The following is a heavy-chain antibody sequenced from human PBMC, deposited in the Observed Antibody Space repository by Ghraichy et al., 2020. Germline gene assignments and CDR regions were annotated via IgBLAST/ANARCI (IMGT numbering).Heavy chain of an antibody. D-gene: IGHD4-11*01. V-gene: IGHV4-4*07. CDR3: ARDFAATVTTLFYYGMDV. J-gene: IGHJ6*02. Sequence: ESLNISCTVSGGSISSYYWSWIRQPAGKGLEWIGRIYTSGSTNYNPSLKSRVTMSVDTSKNQFSLKLSSVTAADTAVYYCARDFAATVTTLFYYGMDVWGQGTTVTVSS. CDR2: IYTSGST. CDR1: GGSISSYY.